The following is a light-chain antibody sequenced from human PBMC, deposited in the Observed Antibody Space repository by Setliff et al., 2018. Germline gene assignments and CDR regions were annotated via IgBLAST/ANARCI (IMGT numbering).Light chain of an antibody. CDR3: QQYGSSPQT. V-gene: IGKV3-20*01. J-gene: IGKJ1*01. Sequence: EIVLTQSPGTVSLSPGERGTFSCRASQSVSSNYLAWYQQKPGQAPRLLIYAASIRATGIPDRFSGSGSGTDFTLTISRLALEDFAVYFCQQYGSSPQTFGLGTKVDIK. CDR2: AAS. CDR1: QSVSSNY.